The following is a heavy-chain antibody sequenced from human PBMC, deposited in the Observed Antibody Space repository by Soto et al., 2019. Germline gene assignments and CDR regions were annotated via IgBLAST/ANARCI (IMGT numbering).Heavy chain of an antibody. CDR2: ISYGGGTT. D-gene: IGHD3-22*01. CDR1: GFTFSNAW. CDR3: AKNPGYYYDSTGYHFDY. V-gene: IGHV3-23*01. J-gene: IGHJ4*02. Sequence: GGSLRLSCAASGFTFSNAWMNWVRQAPGKGLEWVSAISYGGGTTYYADSVKGRFTISRDNSKNTLYLQMNSLRAEDTAVYYCAKNPGYYYDSTGYHFDYWGQGTLVTVS.